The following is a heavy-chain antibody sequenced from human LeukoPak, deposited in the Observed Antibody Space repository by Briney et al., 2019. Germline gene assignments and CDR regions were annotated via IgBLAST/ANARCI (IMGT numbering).Heavy chain of an antibody. CDR2: TSAGDGSR. J-gene: IGHJ3*02. Sequence: GGSLRLSCAASAFTFSDYAMTWVCQAPGKGLEWVSGTSAGDGSRHYADSVKGRFTISRDNFKNTLYLQMNSLRAEDTAVYYCAKTLGSGGFFFAFDIWGQGTMVTVSS. CDR1: AFTFSDYA. CDR3: AKTLGSGGFFFAFDI. V-gene: IGHV3-23*01. D-gene: IGHD2-15*01.